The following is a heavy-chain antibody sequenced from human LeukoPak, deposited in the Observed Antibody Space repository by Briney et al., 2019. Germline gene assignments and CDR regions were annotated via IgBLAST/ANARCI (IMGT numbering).Heavy chain of an antibody. V-gene: IGHV3-21*01. CDR2: ISSSSSYI. CDR1: GFTFSTYS. D-gene: IGHD6-13*01. CDR3: ARDLQQLVPFDY. Sequence: GGSLRLSCAASGFTFSTYSMNWVRQAPGKGLEWVSSISSSSSYIYYADSVKGRFTISRDNAKNSLYLQMNSLRAEDTAVYYCARDLQQLVPFDYWGQGTLVTVSS. J-gene: IGHJ4*02.